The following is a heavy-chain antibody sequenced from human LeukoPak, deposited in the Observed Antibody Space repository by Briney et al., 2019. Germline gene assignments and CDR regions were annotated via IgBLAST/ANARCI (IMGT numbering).Heavy chain of an antibody. J-gene: IGHJ6*02. V-gene: IGHV1-69*04. D-gene: IGHD5-24*01. CDR1: GGTFSSYA. Sequence: SVKVSCKASGGTFSSYAISWVRQAPGQGLEWMGRIIPIFGIANYAQKFQGRVTITADKSTSTAYMELSSLRSEDTAVYYCASAKVEMATGYYYYGMDVWGQGTTVTVSS. CDR3: ASAKVEMATGYYYYGMDV. CDR2: IIPIFGIA.